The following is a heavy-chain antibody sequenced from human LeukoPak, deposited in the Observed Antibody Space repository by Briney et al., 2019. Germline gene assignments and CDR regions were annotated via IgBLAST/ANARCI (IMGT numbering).Heavy chain of an antibody. V-gene: IGHV4-34*01. J-gene: IGHJ4*02. CDR2: INHSGST. Sequence: PSETLSLTCAVYGGSFSGYYWSWIRQPPGKGLEWIGEINHSGSTNYNPSLKSRVTISVDTSKNQFSLNLSSVTAADTAVYYCARGGDSSGYYPFDYWGQGILVTVSS. D-gene: IGHD3-22*01. CDR1: GGSFSGYY. CDR3: ARGGDSSGYYPFDY.